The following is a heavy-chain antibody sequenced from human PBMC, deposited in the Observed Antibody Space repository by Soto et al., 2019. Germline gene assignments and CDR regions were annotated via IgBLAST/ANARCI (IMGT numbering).Heavy chain of an antibody. CDR2: IHHSGST. D-gene: IGHD3-22*01. J-gene: IGHJ1*01. CDR1: GGSFRGYD. Sequence: SETLSLTCAVYGGSFRGYDWSWIRQPPGKGLEWIWEIHHSGSTNYNPSLKSRVNISVDTHKNQCSLKLSSVTAADTAVDYCARGRLVYYYDSSGYYFQHGGQGTLVTGSS. V-gene: IGHV4-34*01. CDR3: ARGRLVYYYDSSGYYFQH.